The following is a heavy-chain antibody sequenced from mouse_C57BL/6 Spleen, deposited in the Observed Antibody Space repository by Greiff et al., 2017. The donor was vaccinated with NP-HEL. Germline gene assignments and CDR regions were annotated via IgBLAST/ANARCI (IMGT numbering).Heavy chain of an antibody. D-gene: IGHD2-4*01. CDR1: GYTFTSYW. V-gene: IGHV1-7*01. CDR3: ARSLYDYEGYFDY. J-gene: IGHJ2*01. CDR2: INPSSGYT. Sequence: VQLQQSGAELAKPGASVKLSCKASGYTFTSYWMHWVKQRPGQGLEWIGYINPSSGYTKYNQKFKDKATLTADKSSSTAYMQRSSLTYEDSAVYYCARSLYDYEGYFDYWGQGTTPTVSS.